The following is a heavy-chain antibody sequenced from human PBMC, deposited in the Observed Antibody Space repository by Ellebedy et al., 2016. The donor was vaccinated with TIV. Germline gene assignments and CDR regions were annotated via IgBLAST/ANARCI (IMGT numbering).Heavy chain of an antibody. CDR1: GYTFTSYG. Sequence: AASVKVSCKTSGYTFTSYGISWVRQAPGQGLEWMGWISANNGDTNYAQKFQGRVTMTTDTSTTTVYMELRSLRSDDTAVYYCARDWSGHWGQGTLVTVPS. D-gene: IGHD3-3*01. J-gene: IGHJ4*02. V-gene: IGHV1-18*04. CDR2: ISANNGDT. CDR3: ARDWSGH.